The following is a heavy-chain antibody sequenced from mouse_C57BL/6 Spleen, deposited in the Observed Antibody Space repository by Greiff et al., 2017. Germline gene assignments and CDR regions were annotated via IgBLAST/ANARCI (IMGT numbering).Heavy chain of an antibody. CDR1: GFTFSDYY. D-gene: IGHD1-1*01. CDR3: ARTYGSSYDYFDY. Sequence: EVQLVESEGGLVQPGSSMKLSCTASGFTFSDYYMAWVRQVPEKGLEWVANINYDGSSTYYLDSLKSRFIISRDNAKNILYLQMSSLKSEDTATYYCARTYGSSYDYFDYWGQGTTLTVSS. CDR2: INYDGSST. V-gene: IGHV5-16*01. J-gene: IGHJ2*01.